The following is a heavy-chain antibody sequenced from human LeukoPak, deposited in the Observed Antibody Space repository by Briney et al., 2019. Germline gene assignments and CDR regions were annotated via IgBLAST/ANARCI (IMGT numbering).Heavy chain of an antibody. D-gene: IGHD6-13*01. Sequence: QPGGSLRLSCAASGFTFSSYWMSWVRQAPGKGLEWVANIDQDGSEESYVDSVKGRFTISRDNAKNSLYLQMNSLRAEDTALYYCARDQGAAGDYWGQGTLVTVSS. CDR3: ARDQGAAGDY. CDR1: GFTFSSYW. V-gene: IGHV3-7*01. CDR2: IDQDGSEE. J-gene: IGHJ4*02.